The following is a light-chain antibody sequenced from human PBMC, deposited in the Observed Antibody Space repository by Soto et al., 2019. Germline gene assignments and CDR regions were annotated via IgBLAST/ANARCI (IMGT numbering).Light chain of an antibody. CDR3: TSCITSTTMI. CDR1: SSDIGAYNY. J-gene: IGLJ2*01. CDR2: DVN. Sequence: QSALTQPASVSGSPGQSITISCTGTSSDIGAYNYVSWYQQHPGKAPKLMIYDVNIRPSGVSNRFSGSKSGNTASLTISGLQAEDEADYYCTSCITSTTMIFGGGTKLTVL. V-gene: IGLV2-14*03.